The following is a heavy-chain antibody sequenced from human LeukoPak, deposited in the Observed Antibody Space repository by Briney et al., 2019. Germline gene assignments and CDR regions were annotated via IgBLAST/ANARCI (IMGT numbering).Heavy chain of an antibody. J-gene: IGHJ4*02. CDR1: GFTLSSYA. Sequence: GGSLRLSCAASGFTLSSYAMHWVRQAPGKGLEWVAVISYDGSNKYYADSVKGRFTISRENAKNSLYLQMNSLRAGDTAVYYCARADLRGYSLDYWGQGTLVTVSS. CDR2: ISYDGSNK. V-gene: IGHV3-30*14. CDR3: ARADLRGYSLDY. D-gene: IGHD5-18*01.